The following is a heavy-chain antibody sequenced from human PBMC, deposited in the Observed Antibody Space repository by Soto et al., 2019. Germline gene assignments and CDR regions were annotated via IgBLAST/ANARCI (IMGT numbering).Heavy chain of an antibody. CDR3: TKLWGYYFES. J-gene: IGHJ4*02. Sequence: GGSLRLSCTASGFSVNYNYMAWVRQAPGKSPEWVAVIFTRGTAHYADSVTGRFTFSRDNSKRTLNLQLNNLRAEDTAVYYCTKLWGYYFESWGQGALVTVSS. D-gene: IGHD3-22*01. CDR2: IFTRGTA. CDR1: GFSVNYNY. V-gene: IGHV3-53*01.